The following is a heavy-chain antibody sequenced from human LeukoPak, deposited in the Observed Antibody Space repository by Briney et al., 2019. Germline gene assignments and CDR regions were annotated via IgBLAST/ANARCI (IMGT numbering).Heavy chain of an antibody. CDR2: ISGSGAST. CDR3: ARDWDY. Sequence: GGSLTLSCAASGFTFSNYAMSWVRQAPGKGLEWVSTISGSGASTYYADSVKGRFTISRDNSKNTLFLQMHSLRAEDTGVYYCARDWDYXXQGXLVTVSS. CDR1: GFTFSNYA. J-gene: IGHJ4*02. V-gene: IGHV3-23*01.